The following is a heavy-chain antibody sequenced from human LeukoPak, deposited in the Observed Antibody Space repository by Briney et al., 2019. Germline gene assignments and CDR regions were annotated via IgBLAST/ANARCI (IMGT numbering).Heavy chain of an antibody. CDR1: GFTFSSYG. CDR2: IWNDGSNK. J-gene: IGHJ4*02. V-gene: IGHV3-33*06. Sequence: PGRSLRLSCAASGFTFSSYGMHWVRQAPGKGLEWVAVIWNDGSNKYYADPVKGRFTISRDNSKNTLYLQMNSLRVEDTAVYYCVKVRGLYESSGLFDYWGQGTLVTVSS. D-gene: IGHD3-22*01. CDR3: VKVRGLYESSGLFDY.